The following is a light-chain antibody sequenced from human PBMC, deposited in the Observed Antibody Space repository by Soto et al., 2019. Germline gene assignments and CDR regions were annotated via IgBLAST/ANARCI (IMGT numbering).Light chain of an antibody. J-gene: IGLJ1*01. Sequence: QSVLTQPASVSGSPGQSIIISCTGTSSDVGTYNYVSWYQQHPGKAPKLIIYEVSNRPSGVSNRFSGSKSGNTASLTISGLQAEDEADYYCSSYTSSTDYVFGTGTKVTVL. CDR3: SSYTSSTDYV. CDR2: EVS. V-gene: IGLV2-14*01. CDR1: SSDVGTYNY.